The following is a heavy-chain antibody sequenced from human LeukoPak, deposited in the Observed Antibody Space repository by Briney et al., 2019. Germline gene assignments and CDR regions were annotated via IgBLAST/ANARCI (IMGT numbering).Heavy chain of an antibody. Sequence: GGSLRLSCATSGFTFSNYPMSWVRQAPGKGLGWVAGISDSGVITYNVRSVQGRFTISRDNSKNTLYLEMSSLRAEDTAVYYCAKDGERYCSSTSCYIPTIYYYYMDVWGKGTTVTVSS. D-gene: IGHD2-2*02. CDR1: GFTFSNYP. CDR3: AKDGERYCSSTSCYIPTIYYYYMDV. V-gene: IGHV3-23*01. CDR2: ISDSGVIT. J-gene: IGHJ6*03.